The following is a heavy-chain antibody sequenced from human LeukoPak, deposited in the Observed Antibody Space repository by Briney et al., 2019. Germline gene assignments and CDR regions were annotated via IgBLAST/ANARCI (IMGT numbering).Heavy chain of an antibody. CDR1: GYTFTSYG. CDR3: ARGRGSSARLGYYFYYTDV. V-gene: IGHV7-4-1*02. D-gene: IGHD1-26*01. J-gene: IGHJ6*03. CDR2: INTNTGNP. Sequence: ASVTVSCKASGYTFTSYGIHWVRQAPGQGLEWLGWINTNTGNPTYAQGFTGRFVFSLETSVSTSYLQISSLKAEDTAVYYCARGRGSSARLGYYFYYTDVWGKGTTVTVSS.